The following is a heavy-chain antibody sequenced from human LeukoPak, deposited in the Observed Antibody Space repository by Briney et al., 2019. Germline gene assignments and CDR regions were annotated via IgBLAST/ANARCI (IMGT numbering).Heavy chain of an antibody. CDR3: VKDGHCCDSICATKIVVAGYLDH. J-gene: IGHJ4*02. D-gene: IGHD6-19*01. CDR2: IRAEGAPT. V-gene: IGHV3-23*01. CDR1: GFSFSIYS. Sequence: GGSLRLSCRASGFSFSIYSMNSVRQAPGKGLEWVSVIRAEGAPTYYADSVKGRFTISRDNSKNMLYLQINSLRAEDTATYYCVKDGHCCDSICATKIVVAGYLDHWGQGTQVTVSA.